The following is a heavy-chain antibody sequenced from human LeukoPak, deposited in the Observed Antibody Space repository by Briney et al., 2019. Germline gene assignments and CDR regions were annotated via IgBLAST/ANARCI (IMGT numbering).Heavy chain of an antibody. CDR2: ISGSGGST. CDR1: GFTFSSYA. CDR3: AKDHMIVVVITFDY. Sequence: GGSLRLSCAASGFTFSSYAMSWVRQAPGKGLEWVSAISGSGGSTYYADSVKGRFTISRDNSKNTLYLQMNSLKAEDTAVYYCAKDHMIVVVITFDYWGQGTLVTVSS. D-gene: IGHD3-22*01. J-gene: IGHJ4*02. V-gene: IGHV3-23*01.